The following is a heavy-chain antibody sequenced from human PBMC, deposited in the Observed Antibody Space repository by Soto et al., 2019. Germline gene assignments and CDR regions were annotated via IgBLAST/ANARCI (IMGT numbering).Heavy chain of an antibody. CDR3: ARIVVVAATGYNWFDP. D-gene: IGHD2-15*01. V-gene: IGHV1-8*01. CDR1: GYTFTSYD. CDR2: MNPNSGNT. J-gene: IGHJ5*02. Sequence: ASVKVSCKASGYTFTSYDINWVRQATGQGLEWMGWMNPNSGNTGYAQKFQGRVTMTRNTSISTAYMELSSLRSEDTAVYYCARIVVVAATGYNWFDPWGQGTLVTV.